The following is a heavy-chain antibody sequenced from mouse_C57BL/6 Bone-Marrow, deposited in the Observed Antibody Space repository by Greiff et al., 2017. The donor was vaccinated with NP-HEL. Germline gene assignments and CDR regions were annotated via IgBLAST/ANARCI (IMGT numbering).Heavy chain of an antibody. V-gene: IGHV14-4*01. Sequence: VQLQQSGAELVRPGASVKLSCTASGFNIKDDYMHWVKQRPEQGLEWIGWIDPENGDTEYASKFQGKATITADTSSNTAYLQLSSLTSEDTAVYYCTTSDSSGYRGFAYWGQGTLVTVSA. CDR2: IDPENGDT. D-gene: IGHD3-2*02. J-gene: IGHJ3*01. CDR1: GFNIKDDY. CDR3: TTSDSSGYRGFAY.